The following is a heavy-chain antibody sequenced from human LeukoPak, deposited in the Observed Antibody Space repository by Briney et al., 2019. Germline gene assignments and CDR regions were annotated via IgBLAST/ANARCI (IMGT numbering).Heavy chain of an antibody. J-gene: IGHJ4*02. V-gene: IGHV4-34*01. Sequence: SETLSLTCAVYGGSFSGYYWSWIRQPPGKGLEWIGEINHSGSTNYNPSLKSRVTISIDTSKNQFSLKLSSVTAADTAVYSCARGRYGDYERYFDYWGQGTLVTVSS. CDR2: INHSGST. D-gene: IGHD4-17*01. CDR1: GGSFSGYY. CDR3: ARGRYGDYERYFDY.